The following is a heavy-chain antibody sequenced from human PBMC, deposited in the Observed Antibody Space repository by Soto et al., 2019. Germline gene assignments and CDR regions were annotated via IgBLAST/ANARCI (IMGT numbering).Heavy chain of an antibody. J-gene: IGHJ6*02. Sequence: SLRLSFAASGFTFSTYGMHWVRQAPGKGLEWVAVILYDGSNKYYADSVKGRFTISRDNSKNTLYLQMNSLRAEDTAVYYCAKDLDIVLVVAATSRYYGMDVWGQGTTVTVSS. V-gene: IGHV3-30*18. D-gene: IGHD2-15*01. CDR3: AKDLDIVLVVAATSRYYGMDV. CDR1: GFTFSTYG. CDR2: ILYDGSNK.